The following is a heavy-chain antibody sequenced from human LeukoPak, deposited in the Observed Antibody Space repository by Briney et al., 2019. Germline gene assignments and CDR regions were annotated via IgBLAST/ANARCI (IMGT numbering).Heavy chain of an antibody. CDR3: ARDTYDFWSGYLFAFDI. J-gene: IGHJ3*02. CDR2: ISLDGNNE. V-gene: IGHV3-30-3*01. CDR1: GFTFRNYY. D-gene: IGHD3-3*01. Sequence: GRSLRLSCAASGFTFRNYYMHWVRQAPGKGLEWVAVISLDGNNEYYADSVKGRFSLSRDNAKNSLYLQMNSLRAEDTAVYYCARDTYDFWSGYLFAFDIWGQGTMVTVSS.